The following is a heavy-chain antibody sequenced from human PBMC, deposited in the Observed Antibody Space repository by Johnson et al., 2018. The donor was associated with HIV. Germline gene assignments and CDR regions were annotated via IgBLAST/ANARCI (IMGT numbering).Heavy chain of an antibody. J-gene: IGHJ3*02. CDR1: GFTFSSYA. CDR2: ISYDGSNK. Sequence: QVQLVESGGGVVQPGRSLRLSCAASGFTFSSYAMHWVRQAPGKGLEWVAVISYDGSNKYYADSVKGRFTISRDNSKNTLYLQMNSLRAEDTAVYYCAREYVGQWLGPMHAFDIWGQGTMVTVSS. CDR3: AREYVGQWLGPMHAFDI. V-gene: IGHV3-30-3*01. D-gene: IGHD6-19*01.